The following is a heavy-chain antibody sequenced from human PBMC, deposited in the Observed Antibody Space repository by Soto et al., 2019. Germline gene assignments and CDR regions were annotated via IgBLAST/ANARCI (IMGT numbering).Heavy chain of an antibody. CDR2: ISYDGSNK. D-gene: IGHD4-4*01. V-gene: IGHV3-30-3*01. CDR3: ARPLWRDDYNWGYFDL. Sequence: QVQLVESGGGVVQPGRSLRLSCAASGFTFSSYAMHWVRQAPGKGLEWVAVISYDGSNKYYADSVKGRFTISRDNSKNXLFLQMNSLRAEDTAVYYCARPLWRDDYNWGYFDLWGRGTLVTVCS. J-gene: IGHJ2*01. CDR1: GFTFSSYA.